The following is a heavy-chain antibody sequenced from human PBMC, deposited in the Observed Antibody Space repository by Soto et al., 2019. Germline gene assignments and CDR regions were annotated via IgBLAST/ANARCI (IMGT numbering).Heavy chain of an antibody. Sequence: PVGSLRLSCAASGFTFSSYAMHWVRQAPGKGLEWVAVISYDGSNKYYADSVKGRFTISRDNSKNTLYLQMNSLRAEDTAVYYCARDISRITIFGVVITDGMDVWGQGTTVTVSS. D-gene: IGHD3-3*01. J-gene: IGHJ6*02. CDR2: ISYDGSNK. V-gene: IGHV3-30-3*01. CDR1: GFTFSSYA. CDR3: ARDISRITIFGVVITDGMDV.